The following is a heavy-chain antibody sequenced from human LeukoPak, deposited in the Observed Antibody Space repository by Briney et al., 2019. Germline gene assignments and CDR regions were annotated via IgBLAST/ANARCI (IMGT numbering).Heavy chain of an antibody. CDR1: GSSITSVSHY. CDR3: ARRWGNIVGVTYEY. Sequence: SETLSLPCTISGSSITSVSHYWGWIRQPPGKGLEWIGDIYYTGSTYYSPSLRSRVTMSVHTSENQFSLRLNSVTAVDTAVYYCARRWGNIVGVTYEYWGQGTLVTVSS. CDR2: IYYTGST. J-gene: IGHJ4*02. D-gene: IGHD3-16*01. V-gene: IGHV4-39*01.